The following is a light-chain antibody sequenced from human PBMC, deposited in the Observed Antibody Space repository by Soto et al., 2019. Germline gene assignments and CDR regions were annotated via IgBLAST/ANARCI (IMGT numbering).Light chain of an antibody. CDR3: RTWGSGIQV. CDR1: SGHSSYA. J-gene: IGLJ2*01. CDR2: LNSDGSH. Sequence: QPVLTQSPSASASLGASVKLTCTLSSGHSSYAIAWHQQQPEKGPRYLMKLNSDGSHSKGDGIPDRCSGSSSGAERYLTISGLQSEDEAGYYCRTWGSGIQVFGGGTKVTVL. V-gene: IGLV4-69*01.